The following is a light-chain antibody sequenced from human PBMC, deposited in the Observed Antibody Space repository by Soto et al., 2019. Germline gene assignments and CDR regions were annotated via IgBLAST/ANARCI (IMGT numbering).Light chain of an antibody. J-gene: IGKJ5*01. CDR1: QSVSSSY. CDR3: QQLNSYPMT. CDR2: GAS. V-gene: IGKV3-20*01. Sequence: EIVLTQSPGTLSLSPGERATLSCRASQSVSSSYLAWYQQKPGQAPRLLIYGASSRATGIPDRFSGSGSGTEFTLTISSLQAEDFATYYCQQLNSYPMTFGQGTRLEIK.